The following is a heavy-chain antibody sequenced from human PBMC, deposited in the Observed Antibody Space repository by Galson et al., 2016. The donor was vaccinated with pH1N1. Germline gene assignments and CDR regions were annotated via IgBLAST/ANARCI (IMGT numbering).Heavy chain of an antibody. CDR3: ARPGNYDGDRRGAFDL. V-gene: IGHV3-48*04. CDR2: ITYTSGTT. D-gene: IGHD4-23*01. J-gene: IGHJ3*01. CDR1: GFTFSNWH. Sequence: SLRLSCAASGFTFSNWHMDWVRQAPGEGLEWISFITYTSGTTYYADSVKGRFIVSRDNARNSLSLEMNSLRVEDTAVYYCARPGNYDGDRRGAFDLWGQGTMVTVSP.